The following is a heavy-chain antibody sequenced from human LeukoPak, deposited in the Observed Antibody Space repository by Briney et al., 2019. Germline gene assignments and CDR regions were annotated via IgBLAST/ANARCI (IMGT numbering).Heavy chain of an antibody. CDR2: ISSSSSYI. J-gene: IGHJ4*02. Sequence: GGSLRLSCAASGFTFSGYTMNWVRQAPGKGLEWVSSISSSSSYIYYADSVKGRFTISRDNAKNFLYLQMSSLRAEDTAVYYCARTYYDILTGYNPYFDYWGQGILVTVSS. CDR3: ARTYYDILTGYNPYFDY. D-gene: IGHD3-9*01. V-gene: IGHV3-21*01. CDR1: GFTFSGYT.